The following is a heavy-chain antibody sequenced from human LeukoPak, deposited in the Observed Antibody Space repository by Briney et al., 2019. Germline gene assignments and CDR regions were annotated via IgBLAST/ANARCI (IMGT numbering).Heavy chain of an antibody. Sequence: PGGSLRLSCAASGFTFSNAWMSWVRQAPGKGLEWVGRIKSKTDGGTTDYAAPVKGRFTISRDDSKNTLYLQMNSLKTEDTAVYYRTTFYYGSSGYYQFDYWGQGTLVTVSS. CDR2: IKSKTDGGTT. CDR1: GFTFSNAW. V-gene: IGHV3-15*01. CDR3: TTFYYGSSGYYQFDY. J-gene: IGHJ4*02. D-gene: IGHD3-22*01.